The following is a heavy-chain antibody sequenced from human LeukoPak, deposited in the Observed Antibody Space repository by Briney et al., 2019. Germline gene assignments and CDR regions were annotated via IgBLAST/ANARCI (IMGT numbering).Heavy chain of an antibody. CDR3: ARDRGDYFDY. CDR2: IYYSGST. D-gene: IGHD3-10*01. J-gene: IGHJ4*02. Sequence: SETLSLTCTVSGGSISNYYCSWIRQAPGKGLEWIAYIYYSGSTNYNPSLKSRVTISVDTSKNQFSLKLSSVTAADTAVYYCARDRGDYFDYWGQGTLVTVSS. V-gene: IGHV4-59*01. CDR1: GGSISNYY.